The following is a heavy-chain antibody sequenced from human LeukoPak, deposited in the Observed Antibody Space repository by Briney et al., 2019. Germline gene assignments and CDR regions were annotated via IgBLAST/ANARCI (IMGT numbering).Heavy chain of an antibody. Sequence: GRSLRLSCAASGFTFDDYAMHWVRQAPGKGLEWVAFVRYDENNKYYADSVKGRFTISRDNSKNTAYLQMNSLRAEDTAVYYCAKDNKTPRIVGANWGKFDPWGQGTLVTVSS. CDR2: VRYDENNK. V-gene: IGHV3-30*04. J-gene: IGHJ5*02. CDR3: AKDNKTPRIVGANWGKFDP. D-gene: IGHD1-26*01. CDR1: GFTFDDYA.